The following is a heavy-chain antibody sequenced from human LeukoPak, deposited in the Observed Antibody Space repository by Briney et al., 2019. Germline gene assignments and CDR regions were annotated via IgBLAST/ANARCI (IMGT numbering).Heavy chain of an antibody. CDR3: ARLTYYDFWSGYSYYYYMDV. CDR1: GYTFTSYA. CDR2: INTNTGNP. Sequence: ASVKVSCKASGYTFTSYAMNWVRQAPGQGLGWMGWINTNTGNPTSAQAFTGRFVLSLDTSVSTAYLQISSLKAEDTAVYYCARLTYYDFWSGYSYYYYMDVWGKGTTVTVSS. D-gene: IGHD3-3*01. J-gene: IGHJ6*03. V-gene: IGHV7-4-1*02.